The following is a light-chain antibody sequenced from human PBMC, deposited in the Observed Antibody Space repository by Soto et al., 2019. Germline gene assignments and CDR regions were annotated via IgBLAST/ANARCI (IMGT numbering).Light chain of an antibody. CDR1: SSDVGDYNY. Sequence: QSALTQPASVSGSPGQSITISCTGTSSDVGDYNYVSWYQQHPGKAPKLMIYEVSNRPSGVSNRFSGSKSGNTASLTISGLQAEDEADYYCQSYDSSLSALFGGGTKLTVL. V-gene: IGLV2-14*01. J-gene: IGLJ3*02. CDR2: EVS. CDR3: QSYDSSLSAL.